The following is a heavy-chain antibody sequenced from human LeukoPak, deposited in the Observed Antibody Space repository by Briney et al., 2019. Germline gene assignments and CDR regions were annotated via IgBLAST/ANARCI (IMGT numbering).Heavy chain of an antibody. V-gene: IGHV3-23*01. Sequence: RPGGSLRLSCEASGFTFTSCAISWVRQAPGKGLEWVSVISGSGGTTYYSDSVKGRFTISRDNSKNTLYLQMNSLRAEDTAVYYCAKVSARSEYEAGDYWGQGTLVTVSS. D-gene: IGHD2/OR15-2a*01. CDR3: AKVSARSEYEAGDY. J-gene: IGHJ4*02. CDR1: GFTFTSCA. CDR2: ISGSGGTT.